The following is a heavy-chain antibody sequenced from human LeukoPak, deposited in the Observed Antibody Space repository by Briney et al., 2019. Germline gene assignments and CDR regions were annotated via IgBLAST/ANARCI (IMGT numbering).Heavy chain of an antibody. CDR3: ARVNDCSGSSCFSRWFDP. J-gene: IGHJ5*02. D-gene: IGHD2-15*01. Sequence: SETLSLTCTVSGASISNSDFYWGWIRQPPGKGLEWIGTLYYGGSPLYNATLTSRVSMSVETSKNQFSLRLSSVTAADTAVYYCARVNDCSGSSCFSRWFDPWGQGTLITVSS. CDR1: GASISNSDFY. V-gene: IGHV4-39*07. CDR2: LYYGGSP.